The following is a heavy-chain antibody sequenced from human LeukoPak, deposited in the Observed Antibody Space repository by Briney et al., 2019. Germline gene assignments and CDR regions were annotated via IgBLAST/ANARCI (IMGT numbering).Heavy chain of an antibody. V-gene: IGHV1-8*02. Sequence: ASVKVSCKASGYTFTSYGISWVRQAPGQGLEWMGWMNPNSGNTGYAQKFQGRVTMTSNTSISTAYMELSSLRSEDTAVYYCARGPVWYQLRNEGSGGYYYYYMDVWGKGTTVTVSS. CDR2: MNPNSGNT. D-gene: IGHD2-2*01. CDR1: GYTFTSYG. J-gene: IGHJ6*03. CDR3: ARGPVWYQLRNEGSGGYYYYYMDV.